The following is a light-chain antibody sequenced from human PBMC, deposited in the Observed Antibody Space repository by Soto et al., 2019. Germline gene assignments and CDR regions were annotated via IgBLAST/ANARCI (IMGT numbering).Light chain of an antibody. CDR1: QSVGSN. V-gene: IGKV3-15*01. CDR2: DAS. J-gene: IGKJ1*01. Sequence: EIELTQSPATLSLSPGERATLSCRASQSVGSNLAWYQQKPGQTPRLLIYDASTRATGISARFSGSGSGTEFTLTISSLQSEDFAFYYCQQYNNWPWTFGQGTKVDIK. CDR3: QQYNNWPWT.